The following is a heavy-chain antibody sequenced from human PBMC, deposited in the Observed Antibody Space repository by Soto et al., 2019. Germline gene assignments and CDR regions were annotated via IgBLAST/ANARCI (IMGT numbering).Heavy chain of an antibody. CDR1: GYTFTGYY. V-gene: IGHV1-2*02. Sequence: ASVKVSCKASGYTFTGYYMHWVRQAPGQGLEWMGWINPSGGGTSYAQKFQGRVTMTRDTSTSTAYMELSSLRSEDTDVYYCARSIVVVTALDYWGQGTLVTVSS. CDR2: INPSGGGT. CDR3: ARSIVVVTALDY. J-gene: IGHJ4*02. D-gene: IGHD2-21*02.